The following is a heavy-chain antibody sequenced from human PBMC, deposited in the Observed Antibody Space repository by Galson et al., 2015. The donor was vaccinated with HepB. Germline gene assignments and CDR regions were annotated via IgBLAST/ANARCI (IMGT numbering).Heavy chain of an antibody. CDR3: ASLTIA. CDR1: GFTVSSNY. J-gene: IGHJ4*02. Sequence: SLRLSCAVSGFTVSSNYMTWVRQAPGKGLEWVSVIHNTGNTYYADSVKGRFTISRDNSKNTLYLQMNSRRAEDTAVYYCASLTIAWGQGTLVTVSS. D-gene: IGHD3-10*01. CDR2: IHNTGNT. V-gene: IGHV3-53*01.